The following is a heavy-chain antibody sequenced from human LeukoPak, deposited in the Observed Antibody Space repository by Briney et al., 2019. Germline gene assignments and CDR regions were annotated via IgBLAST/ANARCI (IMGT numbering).Heavy chain of an antibody. J-gene: IGHJ4*02. CDR1: GVSITQTNY. V-gene: IGHV4-4*02. CDR3: ASTEWNYAR. D-gene: IGHD1-7*01. CDR2: VNLQGST. Sequence: SGTLSLTCGVSGVSITQTNYWTWVHQPPGKGLEWIGEVNLQGSTNYNPSLMGRVAISVDKSENHVSLQLTSVTAADTAVYYCASTEWNYARWGQGTLVTVSS.